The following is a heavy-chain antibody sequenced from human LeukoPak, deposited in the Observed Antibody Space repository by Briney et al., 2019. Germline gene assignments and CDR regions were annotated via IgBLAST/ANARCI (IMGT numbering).Heavy chain of an antibody. CDR2: IYYSGST. V-gene: IGHV4-59*01. Sequence: KTSETLSLTCTVSGGSISSYYWSWIRQPPGKGLEWIGYIYYSGSTNYNPSLKSRVTISVDTSKNQFSLKLSSVTAADTAVYYCAREARGTKTKSYYYYYMDVWGKGTTVTVSS. D-gene: IGHD3-16*01. CDR3: AREARGTKTKSYYYYYMDV. CDR1: GGSISSYY. J-gene: IGHJ6*03.